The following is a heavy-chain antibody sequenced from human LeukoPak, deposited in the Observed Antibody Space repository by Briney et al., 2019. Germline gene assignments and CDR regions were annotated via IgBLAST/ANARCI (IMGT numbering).Heavy chain of an antibody. J-gene: IGHJ5*02. Sequence: SETLSLTCTVSGGSISSYYWSWIRQPPGKGLEWIGYIYYSGSTNYNPSLKSRVTISVDTSKNQFSLKLSSVTAADTAGYYCARDHGGSSGWSLNWFDPWGQGTLVTVSS. CDR2: IYYSGST. D-gene: IGHD6-19*01. CDR3: ARDHGGSSGWSLNWFDP. CDR1: GGSISSYY. V-gene: IGHV4-59*01.